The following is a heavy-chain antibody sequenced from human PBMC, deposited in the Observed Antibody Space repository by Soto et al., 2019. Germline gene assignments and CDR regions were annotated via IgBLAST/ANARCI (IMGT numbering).Heavy chain of an antibody. J-gene: IGHJ4*02. D-gene: IGHD3-22*01. CDR1: GYTFTSYD. V-gene: IGHV1-8*01. CDR3: GREKVTSGYPD. Sequence: QVQLVQSGAEVKKPGASVKVSCKASGYTFTSYDINWVRQATGQGLGGMGWMKPNSGNTAYAQKSQGRIPMTSNRSISTANMELSSLRSEDTPVYYCGREKVTSGYPDWGQGHLVTVSS. CDR2: MKPNSGNT.